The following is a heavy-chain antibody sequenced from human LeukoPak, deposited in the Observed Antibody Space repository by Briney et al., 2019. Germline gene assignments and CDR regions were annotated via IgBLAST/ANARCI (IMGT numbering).Heavy chain of an antibody. D-gene: IGHD2-2*01. CDR2: ISAYNGNT. V-gene: IGHV1-18*01. CDR3: ARGIRSVVPAAINWFDP. Sequence: ASVKVSCKASGYTFTSYAMHWVRQAPGQRLEWMGWISAYNGNTNYAQKLQGRVTMTTDTSTSAAYMELRSLRSDDTAVYYCARGIRSVVPAAINWFDPWGQGTLVTVSS. CDR1: GYTFTSYA. J-gene: IGHJ5*02.